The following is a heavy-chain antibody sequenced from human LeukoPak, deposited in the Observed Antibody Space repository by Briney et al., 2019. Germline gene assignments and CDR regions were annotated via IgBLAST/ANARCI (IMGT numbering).Heavy chain of an antibody. CDR3: ARAPPSYYDSSGYVPFDY. D-gene: IGHD3-22*01. J-gene: IGHJ4*02. CDR1: GFTFSSYS. Sequence: PGGSLRLSCAASGFTFSSYSMNWVRQAPGKGLEWVSYISSSSSTIYYADSVKGRFTISRDNAKNSLYLRMNSLRDEDTAVYYCARAPPSYYDSSGYVPFDYWGQGTLVTVSS. CDR2: ISSSSSTI. V-gene: IGHV3-48*02.